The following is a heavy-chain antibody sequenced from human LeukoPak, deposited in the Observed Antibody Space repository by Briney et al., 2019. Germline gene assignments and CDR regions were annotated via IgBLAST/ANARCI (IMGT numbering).Heavy chain of an antibody. J-gene: IGHJ4*02. CDR3: PITMTRGVITT. V-gene: IGHV4-34*01. Sequence: SETLSLTCAVYGGSFSGYHWSWVRQPPGKGLEWIGDINHSGTSTQNPSLKSRVTISVDTSKNQFSLKLSSVTAADTAVYYCPITMTRGVITTWGQGTLVTVSS. CDR1: GGSFSGYH. CDR2: INHSGTS. D-gene: IGHD3-10*01.